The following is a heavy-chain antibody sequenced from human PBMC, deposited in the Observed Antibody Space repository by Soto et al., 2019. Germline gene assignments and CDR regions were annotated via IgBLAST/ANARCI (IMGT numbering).Heavy chain of an antibody. J-gene: IGHJ5*02. CDR1: GGSISSGGYY. Sequence: PSETLSLTCTVSGGSISSGGYYWSWIRQHPGKGLEWIGYIYYSGSTYYNPSLKSRVTISVDTSKNQFSLKLSSVTAADTAIYYCATRITVFGLLIPPFDLWGQGTQVTVSS. D-gene: IGHD3-3*01. V-gene: IGHV4-31*03. CDR2: IYYSGST. CDR3: ATRITVFGLLIPPFDL.